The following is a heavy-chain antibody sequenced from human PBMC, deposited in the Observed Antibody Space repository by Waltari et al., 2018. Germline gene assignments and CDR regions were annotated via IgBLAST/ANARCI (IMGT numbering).Heavy chain of an antibody. CDR3: ARDQRFLESLYPYYYALDA. CDR2: IYHSGTT. Sequence: QVQLQESGPGLVKPSETLSLTCAVSNFYISDGYYWGWLRQSPGKGLEWIGSIYHSGTTHYTPSLESRVTISVDRSRNQFSLKVTSVSAADTAVYFCARDQRFLESLYPYYYALDAWGRGITVTVSS. D-gene: IGHD3-3*01. V-gene: IGHV4-38-2*02. J-gene: IGHJ6*02. CDR1: NFYISDGYY.